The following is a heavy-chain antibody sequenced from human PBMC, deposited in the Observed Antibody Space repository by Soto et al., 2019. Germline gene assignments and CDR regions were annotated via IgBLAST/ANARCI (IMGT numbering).Heavy chain of an antibody. V-gene: IGHV3-23*01. D-gene: IGHD3-22*01. J-gene: IGHJ4*02. CDR1: GFSFSTYP. Sequence: EVQLLESGGGLVQPGGSLRLSCATSGFSFSTYPMSWVRQPPGKGLEWVTAISGDGRGTSYADSVRGRFTILRDNSKNTLYLHMNSLRVEDTAVYYCVKKRSYDRSNYDHFDYWGQGALVTVSS. CDR3: VKKRSYDRSNYDHFDY. CDR2: ISGDGRGT.